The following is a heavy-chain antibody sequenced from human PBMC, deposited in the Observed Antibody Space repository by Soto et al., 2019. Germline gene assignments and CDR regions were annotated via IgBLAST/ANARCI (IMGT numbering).Heavy chain of an antibody. D-gene: IGHD3-10*01. V-gene: IGHV3-21*04. CDR1: GFTFSSYS. CDR2: ISSSSSYI. CDR3: ARDRLGVDLPLYYYYYCGMDV. J-gene: IGHJ6*04. Sequence: GGSLRLSCAASGFTFSSYSMNWVRQAPGKGLEWVSSISSSSSYIYYADSVKGRFTISRDNAKNSLYLQMNSLSAEDTAVYYCARDRLGVDLPLYYYYYCGMDVWGKGTTVTVSS.